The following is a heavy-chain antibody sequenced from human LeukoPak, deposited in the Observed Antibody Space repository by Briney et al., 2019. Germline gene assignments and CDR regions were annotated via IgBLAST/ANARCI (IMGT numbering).Heavy chain of an antibody. CDR1: GFTFSSYS. D-gene: IGHD3-10*01. J-gene: IGHJ3*02. CDR3: AGVLRGAFDI. Sequence: GGSLRLSCAASGFTFSSYSMNWVRQAPGKGLEWVSHISTSSGTIYYADSVKGRFTISRDNAKNSLYLQMNSLRDEDTAVYYCAGVLRGAFDIWGQGTMVTVSS. CDR2: ISTSSGTI. V-gene: IGHV3-48*02.